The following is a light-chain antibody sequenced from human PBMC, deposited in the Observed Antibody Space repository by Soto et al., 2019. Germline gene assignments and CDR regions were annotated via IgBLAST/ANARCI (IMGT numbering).Light chain of an antibody. CDR3: QQYFEWPPMT. CDR1: ETVATN. CDR2: GAS. J-gene: IGKJ1*01. V-gene: IGKV3-15*01. Sequence: VMTQSPATLSVSPGERATLSCWASETVATNLAWYQQKPGQAPRLLISGASTRAAGISDRFRGSGSGTECTLTISSLRSDDSAIYYCQQYFEWPPMTFGQGTKVEI.